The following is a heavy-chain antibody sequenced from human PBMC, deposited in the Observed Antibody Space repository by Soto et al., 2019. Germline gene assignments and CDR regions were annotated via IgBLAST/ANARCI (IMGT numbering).Heavy chain of an antibody. CDR1: GGSMSSLSYF. CDR2: IYYSGST. V-gene: IGHV4-39*01. D-gene: IGHD2-15*01. J-gene: IGHJ4*02. Sequence: SETLSLTCTVSGGSMSSLSYFWAWIRQPPGKGLEWIGSIYYSGSTYYNPSLESRVTISVDTSKNQLALMLTSVTAADTAVYYCASPTGIYCSGGSCYSNWGQGTLVTVSS. CDR3: ASPTGIYCSGGSCYSN.